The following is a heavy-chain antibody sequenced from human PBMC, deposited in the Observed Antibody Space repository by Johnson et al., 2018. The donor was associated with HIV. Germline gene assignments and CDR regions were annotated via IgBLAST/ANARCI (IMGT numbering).Heavy chain of an antibody. J-gene: IGHJ3*02. CDR3: ARGGAVTRRSADAFDI. V-gene: IGHV3-11*04. CDR2: MSSSGTTI. D-gene: IGHD4-11*01. CDR1: RFTFSDYY. Sequence: QVQLLESGGGLVKPGGSLRLSCVASRFTFSDYYMSWIRQAPGKGLEWVSSMSSSGTTIDIADSVKGRFPISRDNAKNSLYLQMNSRRAEDTAVYYCARGGAVTRRSADAFDIWGQGTMVTVSS.